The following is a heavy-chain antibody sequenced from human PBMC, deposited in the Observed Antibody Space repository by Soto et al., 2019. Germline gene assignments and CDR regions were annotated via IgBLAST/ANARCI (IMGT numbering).Heavy chain of an antibody. CDR3: ARDRITLANDALDI. J-gene: IGHJ3*02. V-gene: IGHV4-4*07. CDR2: IYTSGST. Sequence: SETLSLTCTVSGGSISSYYWSWIRQPAGKGLEWIGRIYTSGSTNYNPSLKSRVTMSVDTSKNQFSLNLSSVTAAADTAVYYCARDRITLANDALDIWGQGTMVTVSS. D-gene: IGHD3-10*01. CDR1: GGSISSYY.